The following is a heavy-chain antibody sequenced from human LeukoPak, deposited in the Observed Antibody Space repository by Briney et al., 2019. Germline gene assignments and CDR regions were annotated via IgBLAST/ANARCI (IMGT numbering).Heavy chain of an antibody. CDR1: GFTFSHYG. D-gene: IGHD4-11*01. Sequence: GGSLRLSCATSGFTFSHYGMHWVRQAPGKGLERVAVIWSDGTDKYYGDSGKGRFTISRDNSKNTVYLQMNSLRVEDTAVYYCAKDAQRGFDFSNSLESWGQGTLVTVSS. J-gene: IGHJ4*02. V-gene: IGHV3-33*06. CDR3: AKDAQRGFDFSNSLES. CDR2: IWSDGTDK.